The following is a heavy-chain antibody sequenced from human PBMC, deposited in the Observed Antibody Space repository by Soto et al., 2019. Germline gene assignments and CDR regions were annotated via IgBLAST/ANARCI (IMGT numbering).Heavy chain of an antibody. Sequence: ASVNVSCKACGYSFTGYFTRCVRQAPGQGREWMGWIKRNSGRTKQGQKCQGRVTNKRDTWMSTDSLELSRLRNDDSAVYYCWRGGDTAMVYHGMDAWGQGTTVPVS. D-gene: IGHD5-18*01. V-gene: IGHV1-2*02. CDR3: WRGGDTAMVYHGMDA. J-gene: IGHJ6*02. CDR2: IKRNSGRT. CDR1: GYSFTGYF.